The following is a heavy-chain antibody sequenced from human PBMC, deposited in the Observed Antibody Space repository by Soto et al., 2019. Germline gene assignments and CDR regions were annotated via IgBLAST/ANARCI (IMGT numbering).Heavy chain of an antibody. Sequence: GGSLRLSCTASGFTFGDYAMSWVRQAPGKGLEWVGFIRSKAYGGTTEYAASVKGRFTISRDDSKSIAYLQMNSLKTEDTAVDYCTREDIGVVVAAIQYNWFDPWGQGTLVTVSS. CDR2: IRSKAYGGTT. D-gene: IGHD2-15*01. CDR3: TREDIGVVVAAIQYNWFDP. CDR1: GFTFGDYA. J-gene: IGHJ5*02. V-gene: IGHV3-49*04.